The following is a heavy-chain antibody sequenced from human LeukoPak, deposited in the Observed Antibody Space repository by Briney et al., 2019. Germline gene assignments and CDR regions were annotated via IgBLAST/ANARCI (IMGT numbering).Heavy chain of an antibody. D-gene: IGHD6-13*01. CDR1: GFTFSRYA. CDR2: ISSNGGST. CDR3: VKVYPYDSSWYRGPFDY. Sequence: GGSLRLSCSASGFTFSRYAMHWVRQAPGKGLEYVSAISSNGGSTYYGDSVKGRFTISRDNSQNTLYLQMSSLRAEDTAVYYCVKVYPYDSSWYRGPFDYWGQGTLVTV. J-gene: IGHJ4*02. V-gene: IGHV3-64D*09.